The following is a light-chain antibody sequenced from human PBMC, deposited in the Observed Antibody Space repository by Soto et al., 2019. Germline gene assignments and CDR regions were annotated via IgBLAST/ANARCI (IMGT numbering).Light chain of an antibody. CDR3: SSYTSSSTPSVV. V-gene: IGLV2-14*01. J-gene: IGLJ2*01. Sequence: QPVLPQPASVSGSPGQSITISCTGTSSDVGGYNYVSWYQQHPGKAPKLMIYEVSNRPSGVSNRFSGSKSGNTASLTISGLQAEDEADYYCSSYTSSSTPSVVFGGGTKLTVL. CDR1: SSDVGGYNY. CDR2: EVS.